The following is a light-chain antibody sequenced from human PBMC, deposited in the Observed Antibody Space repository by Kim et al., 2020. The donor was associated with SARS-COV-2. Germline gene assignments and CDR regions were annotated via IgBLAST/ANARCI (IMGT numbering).Light chain of an antibody. J-gene: IGLJ2*01. CDR3: CSCAATPVV. CDR2: EVT. V-gene: IGLV2-23*02. CDR1: GSDIGSYNL. Sequence: QSVLTQPASVSGSPGQSITISCTGTGSDIGSYNLVSWYQHHPGNAPKLMIYEVTKRPSGVSDRFSGSKSGTTASLTISGLQPEDEADYFCCSCAATPVVFGGGTKLTVL.